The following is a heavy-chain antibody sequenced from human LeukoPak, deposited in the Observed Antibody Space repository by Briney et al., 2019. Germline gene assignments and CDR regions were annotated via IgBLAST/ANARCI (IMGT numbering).Heavy chain of an antibody. CDR3: ARVDNYYDSSPYCSDNY. CDR2: IFYSGST. Sequence: SETLSLTCTVSGVSISSRSYYWGWIRQPPGKGLEWVGNIFYSGSTYYNPSLKSRVTISVDTSKNQFSLKLSSVTAADTAVYYCARVDNYYDSSPYCSDNYWGQGTLVTVSS. J-gene: IGHJ4*02. D-gene: IGHD3-22*01. CDR1: GVSISSRSYY. V-gene: IGHV4-39*01.